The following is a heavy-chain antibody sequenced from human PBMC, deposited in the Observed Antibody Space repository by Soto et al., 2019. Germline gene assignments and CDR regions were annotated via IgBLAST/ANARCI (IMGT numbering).Heavy chain of an antibody. J-gene: IGHJ5*02. D-gene: IGHD2-2*02. Sequence: ASVKVSCKASGYTFTGYYIHWVRQAPGQGLEWMGWINPNSGGTNYAQKFQGRVTMTRDTSISTAYMELSRLRSDDTAVYYCARVQKYCSSTSCYTWFDPWGQGTMVTVYS. V-gene: IGHV1-2*02. CDR2: INPNSGGT. CDR3: ARVQKYCSSTSCYTWFDP. CDR1: GYTFTGYY.